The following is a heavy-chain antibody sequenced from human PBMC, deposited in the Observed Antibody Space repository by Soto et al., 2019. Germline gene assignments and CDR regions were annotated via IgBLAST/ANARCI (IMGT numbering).Heavy chain of an antibody. D-gene: IGHD6-13*01. J-gene: IGHJ4*02. Sequence: SETLSLTCTVSGGSISSGDYYFICIRQPPGKGLEWIGYIYYSGSTYYNPSLKSRVTISVDTSKNQFSLKLSSVTAADTAVYYCAREPAAGSFDYWGQGTLVTVSS. CDR3: AREPAAGSFDY. V-gene: IGHV4-30-4*01. CDR1: GGSISSGDYY. CDR2: IYYSGST.